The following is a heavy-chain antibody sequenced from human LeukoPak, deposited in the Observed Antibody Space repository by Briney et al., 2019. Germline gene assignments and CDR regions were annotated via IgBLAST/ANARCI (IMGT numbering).Heavy chain of an antibody. CDR2: IYGDGSFT. D-gene: IGHD6-25*01. J-gene: IGHJ4*02. V-gene: IGHV3-74*01. CDR3: VRGPHIAATSY. CDR1: GFTFSNFW. Sequence: GGSLRLSCAASGFTFSNFWMHWVRQAPGKGLVWVALIYGDGSFTRYADSVRGRFTISRDNAKNTVYLQMNSLRVEDTAVYYCVRGPHIAATSYWGQGTLVTVSS.